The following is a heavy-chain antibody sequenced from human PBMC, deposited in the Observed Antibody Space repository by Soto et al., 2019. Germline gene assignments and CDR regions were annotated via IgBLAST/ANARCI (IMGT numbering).Heavy chain of an antibody. CDR1: GYSFTSYW. Sequence: GESLKISCKGSGYSFTSYWISWVRQMPGKGLEWMGRIDPSDSYTNYSPSFQGHVTISADKSISTAYLQWSSLKASDTAMYYCAGLYCSSTSCDYGMDVWGQGTTVTAP. CDR2: IDPSDSYT. J-gene: IGHJ6*02. D-gene: IGHD2-2*01. CDR3: AGLYCSSTSCDYGMDV. V-gene: IGHV5-10-1*01.